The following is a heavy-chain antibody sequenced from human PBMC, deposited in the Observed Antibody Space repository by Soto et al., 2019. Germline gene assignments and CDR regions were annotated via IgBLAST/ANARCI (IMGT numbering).Heavy chain of an antibody. CDR3: SRVERGTATTVVDAFDI. CDR2: KSHSGGT. CDR1: GGFVSSGSYY. J-gene: IGHJ3*02. V-gene: IGHV4-34*01. D-gene: IGHD1-1*01. Sequence: QVQLQQWGAGLLKPSETLSLTCAVYGGFVSSGSYYWSWIRQPPGKGLEWVGEKSHSGGTHFNRSLTTRVTTSVDTSQNQFSLKMSYVTAADPALYYCSRVERGTATTVVDAFDIWGPGTMVTVSS.